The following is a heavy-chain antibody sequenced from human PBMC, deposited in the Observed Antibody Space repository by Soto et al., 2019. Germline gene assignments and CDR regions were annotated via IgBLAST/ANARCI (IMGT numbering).Heavy chain of an antibody. CDR3: ARRFYCSGGSCPYGMDV. J-gene: IGHJ6*02. CDR2: IIPILGIA. V-gene: IGHV1-69*02. Sequence: QVQLVQSGAEVKKPGSSVKVSCKASGGTFSSYTISWVRQAPGQGLEWMGRIIPILGIANYAQKFQGRVTITADKSTSTAYMELSSLRSEDTAVYYCARRFYCSGGSCPYGMDVWGQGTMVTVSS. CDR1: GGTFSSYT. D-gene: IGHD2-15*01.